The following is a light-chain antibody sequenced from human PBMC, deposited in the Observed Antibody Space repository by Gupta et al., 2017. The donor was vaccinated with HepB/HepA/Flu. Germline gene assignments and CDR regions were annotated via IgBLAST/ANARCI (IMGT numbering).Light chain of an antibody. Sequence: DIVMTQSPLSLTVTPGEPASISCRSSQSRLHRNGYNYLDWYLQQPGQSPQLLIYLGSNRASGVPDRFSGSGSGTDVTLKNSRGEADEVGGVYCRQALQTPRTFGQGTKVEIK. J-gene: IGKJ1*01. CDR2: LGS. CDR1: QSRLHRNGYNY. CDR3: RQALQTPRT. V-gene: IGKV2-28*01.